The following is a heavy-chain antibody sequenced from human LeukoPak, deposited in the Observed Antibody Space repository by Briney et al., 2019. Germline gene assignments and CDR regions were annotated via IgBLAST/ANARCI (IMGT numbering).Heavy chain of an antibody. CDR1: GFTFSSYG. Sequence: GRSLRLSCAASGFTFSSYGMHWVRQAPGKGLEWVAVISYDGSNKYYADSVKGRFTISRDNSKNTLYLQMNSLRAEDTAVYYCAKDEDILTGPYYYYGMDVWGQGTTVTASS. D-gene: IGHD3-9*01. CDR3: AKDEDILTGPYYYYGMDV. CDR2: ISYDGSNK. J-gene: IGHJ6*02. V-gene: IGHV3-30*18.